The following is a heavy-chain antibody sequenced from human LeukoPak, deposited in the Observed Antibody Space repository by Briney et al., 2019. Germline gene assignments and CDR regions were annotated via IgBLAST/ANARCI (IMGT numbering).Heavy chain of an antibody. D-gene: IGHD1-26*01. J-gene: IGHJ4*02. Sequence: SETLSLTCAVYGVSFSGYYWSWNRQPPGKGLEWIGEINHSGSTNYNPSLKSRVTISVDTSKNQFSLKLSSVTAADTAVYYCALGQGAASGYYFDYWGQGTLVTVSS. CDR2: INHSGST. V-gene: IGHV4-34*01. CDR1: GVSFSGYY. CDR3: ALGQGAASGYYFDY.